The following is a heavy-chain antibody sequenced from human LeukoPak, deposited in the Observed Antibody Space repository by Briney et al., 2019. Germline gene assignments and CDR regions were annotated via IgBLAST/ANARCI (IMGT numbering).Heavy chain of an antibody. CDR3: ARGLIAVAGTFDY. D-gene: IGHD6-19*01. CDR2: ISFDGNNK. J-gene: IGHJ4*02. Sequence: GRSLRLSCAASGFTFSNYAVHWVRQAPGEGLEWVAVISFDGNNKYYADSVKGRFTISRDNSKNTLHPQMNSLRAEDTAVYYCARGLIAVAGTFDYWGQGTLVTVSS. V-gene: IGHV3-30*14. CDR1: GFTFSNYA.